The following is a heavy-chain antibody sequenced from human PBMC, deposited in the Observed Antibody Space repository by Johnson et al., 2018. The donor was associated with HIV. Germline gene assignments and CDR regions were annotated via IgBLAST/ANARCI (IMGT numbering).Heavy chain of an antibody. J-gene: IGHJ3*02. V-gene: IGHV3-23*04. CDR1: GFTFSSYV. Sequence: VQLVESGGGVVRPGGSLRVSCAASGFTFSSYVMSWVRQAPGKGLEWVSAISGSGGSTYYTDSVKGRFTISRDNSKNTLYLRMNSLRAEDTAVYYCATSTASDAFDIWGQGTMVTVSS. D-gene: IGHD1-1*01. CDR2: ISGSGGST. CDR3: ATSTASDAFDI.